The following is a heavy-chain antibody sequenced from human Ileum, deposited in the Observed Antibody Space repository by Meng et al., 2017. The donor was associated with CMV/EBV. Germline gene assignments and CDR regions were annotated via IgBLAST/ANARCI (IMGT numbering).Heavy chain of an antibody. CDR1: GYTFTSNN. CDR3: SRGAGDHTAKFEY. Sequence: QLHLVQSVSELKKSGASVKVSCKTSGYTFTSNNIIWVRQAPGQGPEWMGWIDTNTGNPTYAQDFTGRFVFSLDPSVNTAYLQISSLKAEDTAVYYCSRGAGDHTAKFEYWGQGTLVTVSS. V-gene: IGHV7-4-1*02. CDR2: IDTNTGNP. D-gene: IGHD5-18*01. J-gene: IGHJ4*02.